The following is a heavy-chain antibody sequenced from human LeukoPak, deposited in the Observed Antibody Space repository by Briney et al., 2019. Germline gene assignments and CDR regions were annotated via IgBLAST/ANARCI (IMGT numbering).Heavy chain of an antibody. J-gene: IGHJ4*02. CDR3: ARSVRRVRGVITNDY. CDR1: GYTFTSYY. CDR2: INPSGGST. Sequence: ASVKVSCKASGYTFTSYYMHWVRQAPGQGLEWMGIINPSGGSTSYAQKFQGRVTMTRDTSTSTVYMELSSLRSEDTAVYYCARSVRRVRGVITNDYWGQGPLVTVSS. V-gene: IGHV1-46*01. D-gene: IGHD3-10*01.